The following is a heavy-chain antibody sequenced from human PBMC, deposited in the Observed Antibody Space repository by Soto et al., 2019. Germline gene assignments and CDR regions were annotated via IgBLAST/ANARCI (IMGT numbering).Heavy chain of an antibody. CDR3: TRAGDSGAWISN. J-gene: IGHJ4*02. CDR2: MNPSTGET. Sequence: QVQLVQSGAEVKKPGASVKVSCKASGYTFTNNGINWVRQATGQGLEWMGWMNPSTGETGYTQKFQGRLPMTRDTSITTAYMELTSLTSEDTAVYYCTRAGDSGAWISNWGQGTLVTVSS. V-gene: IGHV1-8*01. CDR1: GYTFTNNG. D-gene: IGHD7-27*01.